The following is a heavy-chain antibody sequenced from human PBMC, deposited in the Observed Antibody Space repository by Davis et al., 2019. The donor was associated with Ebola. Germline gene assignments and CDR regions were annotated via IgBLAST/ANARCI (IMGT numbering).Heavy chain of an antibody. CDR2: INAGNGNT. D-gene: IGHD3-10*01. CDR3: ARWGTYYYGSGSYFAFWFDP. Sequence: ASVKVSCKASGYTFTSYAMHWVRQAPGQRLEWMGWINAGNGNTKYSQKFQGRVTITRDTSASTAYMELSSLRSEDTAVYYCARWGTYYYGSGSYFAFWFDPWGQGTLVTVSS. V-gene: IGHV1-3*01. J-gene: IGHJ5*02. CDR1: GYTFTSYA.